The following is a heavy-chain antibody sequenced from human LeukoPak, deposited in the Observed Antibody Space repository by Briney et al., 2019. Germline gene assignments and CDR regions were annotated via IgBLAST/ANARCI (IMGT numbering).Heavy chain of an antibody. CDR2: ISWDGGST. D-gene: IGHD6-13*01. CDR1: GFTFDDYT. Sequence: GGSLRLSCAASGFTFDDYTMHWVRRAPGKGLEWVSLISWDGGSTYYADSVKGRFTISRDNSKNSLYLQMNSLRTEDTALYYCAKDGGYSSSWYYFDYWGQGTLVTVSS. J-gene: IGHJ4*02. CDR3: AKDGGYSSSWYYFDY. V-gene: IGHV3-43*01.